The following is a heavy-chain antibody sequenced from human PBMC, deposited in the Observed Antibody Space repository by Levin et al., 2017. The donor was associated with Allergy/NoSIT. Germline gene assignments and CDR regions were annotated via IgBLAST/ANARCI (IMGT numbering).Heavy chain of an antibody. CDR1: GFTLSIYG. CDR2: MSSDGSKE. D-gene: IGHD4-17*01. CDR3: ARGIYGDPPAFDY. J-gene: IGHJ4*02. V-gene: IGHV3-30-3*01. Sequence: GESLKISCAASGFTLSIYGMHWVRQAPDKGLEWVAGMSSDGSKEYYADSMEGRFSISRDTSMSTLYLQMNSLRHDDTAVYYCARGIYGDPPAFDYWGQGTLVTVSS.